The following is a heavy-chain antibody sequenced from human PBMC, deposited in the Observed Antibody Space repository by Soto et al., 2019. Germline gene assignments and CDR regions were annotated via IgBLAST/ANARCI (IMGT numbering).Heavy chain of an antibody. D-gene: IGHD3-10*01. CDR1: GGTFSSYA. J-gene: IGHJ6*02. CDR3: ARDIVQITMVRGAREYYYYGMDV. Sequence: QVQLVQSGAEVKKPGSSVKVSCKASGGTFSSYAISWVRQAPGQGLEWMGGIIPIFGTANYAQKFQGRVTITADESTSTAYMELSSLRSEDTAVYYCARDIVQITMVRGAREYYYYGMDVWGQGTTVTVSS. V-gene: IGHV1-69*01. CDR2: IIPIFGTA.